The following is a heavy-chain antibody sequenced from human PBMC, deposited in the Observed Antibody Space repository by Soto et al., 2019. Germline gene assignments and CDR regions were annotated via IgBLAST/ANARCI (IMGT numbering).Heavy chain of an antibody. CDR1: GFTFSSYW. J-gene: IGHJ6*03. Sequence: GGSLRLSCAASGFTFSSYWMSWVRQAPGKGLEWVANIKQDGSEKYYVDSVKGRFTISRDNAKNSLYLQMNSLRAEDTAVYYCARDLGSGSYYPDYYYYYMDVWGKGTTVTVSS. CDR3: ARDLGSGSYYPDYYYYYMDV. D-gene: IGHD3-10*01. CDR2: IKQDGSEK. V-gene: IGHV3-7*01.